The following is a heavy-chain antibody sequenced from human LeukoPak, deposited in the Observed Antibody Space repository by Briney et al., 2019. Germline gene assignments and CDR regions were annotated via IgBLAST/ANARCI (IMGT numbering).Heavy chain of an antibody. CDR3: ASDDSGYYVSYYTLDV. CDR1: GGTFSSYA. V-gene: IGHV1-69*01. Sequence: GSSVKVSCKASGGTFSSYAISWVRQAPGQGLEWMGGIIPIFDTANYAQKFQGRVTITADESTSTAYMELSSLRSEDTAVYYYASDDSGYYVSYYTLDVWGQGTTVTVSS. J-gene: IGHJ6*02. CDR2: IIPIFDTA. D-gene: IGHD4-17*01.